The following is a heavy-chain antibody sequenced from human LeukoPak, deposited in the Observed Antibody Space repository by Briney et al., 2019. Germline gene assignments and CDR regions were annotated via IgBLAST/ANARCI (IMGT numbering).Heavy chain of an antibody. J-gene: IGHJ4*02. CDR1: GGSLSGYY. CDR2: IHSTGST. V-gene: IGHV4-59*08. CDR3: ARHLDYYGSGSYEY. Sequence: SETLSLTCIVSGGSLSGYYWSWIRQPPGKGLEWIGYIHSTGSTDYNPSLKCRVTMSVDTSKNQFSLKLGSVTAADTAVYYCARHLDYYGSGSYEYWGQGTLVTVSS. D-gene: IGHD3-10*01.